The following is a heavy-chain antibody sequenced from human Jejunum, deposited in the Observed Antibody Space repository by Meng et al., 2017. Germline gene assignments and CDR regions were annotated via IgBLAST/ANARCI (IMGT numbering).Heavy chain of an antibody. CDR2: IDTGGGTT. D-gene: IGHD2/OR15-2a*01. CDR1: GFTFSRYW. V-gene: IGHV3-74*01. Sequence: EVQLVESGGVLVQPGGSLRLSCAASGFTFSRYWFHWVRQVPGKGLVWVSRIDTGGGTTNYADSVRGRFTIYRDNAESTLYLQMNSLTAEDTGVYYCGRDLGGFYGVWGRGALVTVSS. CDR3: GRDLGGFYGV. J-gene: IGHJ4*02.